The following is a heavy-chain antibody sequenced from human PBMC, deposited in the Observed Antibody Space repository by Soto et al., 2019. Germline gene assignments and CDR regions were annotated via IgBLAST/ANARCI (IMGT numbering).Heavy chain of an antibody. CDR3: ARARRRYGGGGSCPYYFDC. J-gene: IGHJ4*02. CDR1: GGSISSGGYS. V-gene: IGHV4-30-2*01. D-gene: IGHD2-15*01. CDR2: IYHSGST. Sequence: SETLSLTCAVSGGSISSGGYSWSWIRQPPGKGLEWIGYIYHSGSTYYNPSLKSRVTISVDRSKNQFSLKLSSVTAADTAVYYCARARRRYGGGGSCPYYFDCWGRGNLVTVSS.